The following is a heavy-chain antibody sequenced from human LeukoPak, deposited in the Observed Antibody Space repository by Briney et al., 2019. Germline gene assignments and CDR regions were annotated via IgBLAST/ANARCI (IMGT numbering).Heavy chain of an antibody. CDR2: ISGDGSVT. CDR1: GFTLRNYW. Sequence: GGSLRLSCTASGFTLRNYWMHWVRQVPGKRLVRVSRISGDGSVTNYADSVQGRFTIPRDNAKNILYLQINSLRSEDTAVYYYARYSSSSGGAAYYLDYWGHGTLVTVSS. D-gene: IGHD6-6*01. CDR3: ARYSSSSGGAAYYLDY. V-gene: IGHV3-74*01. J-gene: IGHJ4*01.